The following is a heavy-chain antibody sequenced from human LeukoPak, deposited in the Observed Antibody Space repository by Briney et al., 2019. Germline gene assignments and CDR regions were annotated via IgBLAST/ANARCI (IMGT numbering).Heavy chain of an antibody. J-gene: IGHJ4*02. CDR1: GGTLSSYA. CDR3: ASCSGGSCYRGPLGY. Sequence: SVKVSCKASGGTLSSYAISWVRQAPGQGLEWMGGIIPIFGTANYAQKFQGRVTITADESTSTAYMELSSLRSEDTAVYYCASCSGGSCYRGPLGYWGQGTLVTVSS. CDR2: IIPIFGTA. V-gene: IGHV1-69*13. D-gene: IGHD2-15*01.